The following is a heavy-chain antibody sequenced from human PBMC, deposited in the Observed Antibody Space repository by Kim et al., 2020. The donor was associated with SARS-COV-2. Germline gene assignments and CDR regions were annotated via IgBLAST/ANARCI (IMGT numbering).Heavy chain of an antibody. Sequence: GNGNTIYSQKFQGRVNFTTDTSASTAYMELSCLRSEDSAVYYCLGGFYFDYWGQGTLVTVSS. V-gene: IGHV1-3*01. D-gene: IGHD3-16*01. J-gene: IGHJ4*02. CDR3: LGGFYFDY. CDR2: GNGNT.